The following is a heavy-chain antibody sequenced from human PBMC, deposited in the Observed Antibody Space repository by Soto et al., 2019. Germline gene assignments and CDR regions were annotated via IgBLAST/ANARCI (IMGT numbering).Heavy chain of an antibody. V-gene: IGHV1-69*13. J-gene: IGHJ4*02. D-gene: IGHD2-2*02. CDR1: GGTFSGYA. CDR2: IIPMFGTS. Sequence: ASVKVSCKASGGTFSGYAISWVRQAPGPGLEWMGEIIPMFGTSNYAQKFQGRVTITADESTSTAYMELSSLRSEDTAVYYCARGSCSSTSCYKEYYFDLWGQGTLVTVSS. CDR3: ARGSCSSTSCYKEYYFDL.